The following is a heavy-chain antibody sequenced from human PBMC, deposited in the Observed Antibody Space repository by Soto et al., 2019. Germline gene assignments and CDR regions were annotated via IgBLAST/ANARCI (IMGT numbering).Heavy chain of an antibody. CDR1: GYTFTSYG. CDR3: ARVRDYDSSGYYWYFDL. Sequence: QVQLVQSGAEVKKPGASVKVSCKASGYTFTSYGISWVRQAPGQGLEWMGWISPIFGTANYAQKFQGRVTITADESTSTAYMELSSLRSEDTAVYYCARVRDYDSSGYYWYFDLWGRGTLVTVSS. CDR2: ISPIFGTA. V-gene: IGHV1-69*13. D-gene: IGHD3-22*01. J-gene: IGHJ2*01.